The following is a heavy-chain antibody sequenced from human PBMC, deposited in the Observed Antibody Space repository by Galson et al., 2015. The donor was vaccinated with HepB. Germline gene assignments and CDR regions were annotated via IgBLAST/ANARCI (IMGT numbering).Heavy chain of an antibody. Sequence: TLSLTCTVSGGSISSGGYYWSWIRQHPGKGLEWIGYIYYSGSTYYNPSLKSRVTISVDTSKNQFSLKLSSVTAADTAVYYCARQDYGDYYYYYGMDVWGQGTTVTVSS. V-gene: IGHV4-31*03. D-gene: IGHD4-17*01. CDR2: IYYSGST. CDR3: ARQDYGDYYYYYGMDV. J-gene: IGHJ6*02. CDR1: GGSISSGGYY.